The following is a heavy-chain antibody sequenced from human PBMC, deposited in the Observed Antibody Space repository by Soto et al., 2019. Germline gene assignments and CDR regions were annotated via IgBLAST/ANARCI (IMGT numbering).Heavy chain of an antibody. CDR3: SRVEGRYCSSASCYTDY. J-gene: IGHJ4*02. CDR2: INTDGTIT. CDR1: GFTLSNHW. D-gene: IGHD2-2*02. V-gene: IGHV3-74*01. Sequence: LRLSCVASGFTLSNHWMHWVRQAPGKGLEWVSHINTDGTITSYADSVEGRFTISRDNAKNALYLEMSSLRADDTAVYFCSRVEGRYCSSASCYTDYWGQGTLVTVSS.